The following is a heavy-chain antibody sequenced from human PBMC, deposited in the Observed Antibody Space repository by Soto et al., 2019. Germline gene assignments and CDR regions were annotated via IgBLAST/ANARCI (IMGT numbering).Heavy chain of an antibody. CDR2: IYHSGST. J-gene: IGHJ4*02. V-gene: IGHV4-30-2*01. D-gene: IGHD3-22*01. Sequence: SATLSLTCAVSGGSISSGGYSWSWIRQPPGKGLEWIGYIYHSGSTYYNPSLKSRVTISVDRSKNQFSLKLSSVTAADTAVYYCARLYSGYYSFDYWGQGTLVTSPQ. CDR3: ARLYSGYYSFDY. CDR1: GGSISSGGYS.